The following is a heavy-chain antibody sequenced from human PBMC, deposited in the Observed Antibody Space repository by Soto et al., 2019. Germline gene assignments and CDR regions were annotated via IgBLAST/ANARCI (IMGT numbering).Heavy chain of an antibody. D-gene: IGHD1-26*01. Sequence: QVQLVQSGAEVKKPGASVKVSCKASGYTFTSYYMHWVRQAPGQGLEWMGIINPSGGSTSYAQKFQGRVTMTRDTSTSTVYMELGSLRSEDTAVYYCARGRSGSYYNRGGFDYWGQGTLVTVSS. CDR2: INPSGGST. CDR1: GYTFTSYY. V-gene: IGHV1-46*01. J-gene: IGHJ4*02. CDR3: ARGRSGSYYNRGGFDY.